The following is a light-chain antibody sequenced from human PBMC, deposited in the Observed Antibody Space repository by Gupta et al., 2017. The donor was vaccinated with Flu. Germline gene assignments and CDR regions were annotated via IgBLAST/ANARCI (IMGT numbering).Light chain of an antibody. CDR3: QEWDSSTASWV. CDR2: QDS. Sequence: SYELTQPPSVSVSPGQTASITCSGDKLGDKYACWYQQKPGQSPVLVIYQDSKRPSGIPERFSGSNTGNTATLTISGTQAMDEADDYCQEWDSSTASWVFGTGTKVTVL. CDR1: KLGDKY. V-gene: IGLV3-1*01. J-gene: IGLJ1*01.